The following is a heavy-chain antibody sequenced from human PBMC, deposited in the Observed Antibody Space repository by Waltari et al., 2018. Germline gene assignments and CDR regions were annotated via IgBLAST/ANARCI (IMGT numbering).Heavy chain of an antibody. J-gene: IGHJ4*02. CDR3: ARDFRSTSTYIDY. CDR2: ISSSSSYI. V-gene: IGHV3-21*01. D-gene: IGHD2-2*01. CDR1: GFTFSSYS. Sequence: EVQLVESGGGLVKPGGSLRLSCAASGFTFSSYSMNWVRPAPGKGLEWVSAISSSSSYIYYADSVKGRFTISRDNAKNSLYLQMNSLRAEDTAVYYCARDFRSTSTYIDYWGQGTLVTVSS.